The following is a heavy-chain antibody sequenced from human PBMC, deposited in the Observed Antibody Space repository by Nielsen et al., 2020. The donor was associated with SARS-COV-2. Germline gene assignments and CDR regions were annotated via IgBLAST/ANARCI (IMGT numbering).Heavy chain of an antibody. CDR1: GFTFSSFW. D-gene: IGHD5/OR15-5a*01. CDR2: INSDGSTT. Sequence: GESLKISCAASGFTFSSFWMHWVRQARGKRLVWVSRINSDGSTTNYADFVKGRFTISRDNAKNTVYLQMNSLRDEDTAVYYCARGRVSEDYWGQGTLVTVSS. CDR3: ARGRVSEDY. J-gene: IGHJ4*02. V-gene: IGHV3-74*01.